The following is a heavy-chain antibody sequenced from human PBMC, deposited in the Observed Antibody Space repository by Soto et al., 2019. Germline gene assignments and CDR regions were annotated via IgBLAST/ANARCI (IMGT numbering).Heavy chain of an antibody. D-gene: IGHD3-10*01. V-gene: IGHV1-18*01. J-gene: IGHJ4*02. CDR2: ISPYNGNT. CDR1: GYTFTTYG. CDR3: TSGWFGEFVYYFDY. Sequence: QVQLVQSGAEVKKPGASVKVSCKTSGYTFTTYGISWVRQAPGQGLEWMGWISPYNGNTKYAQKLQGRCTMTADTATSTAYMDLRSLTSDDTAVYYCTSGWFGEFVYYFDYWGQGTLVTVSS.